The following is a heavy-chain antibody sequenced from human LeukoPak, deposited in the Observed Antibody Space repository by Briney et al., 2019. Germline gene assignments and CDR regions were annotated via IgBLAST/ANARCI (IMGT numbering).Heavy chain of an antibody. Sequence: GGSLRLSCAASGFTFSSYWMSWVRQAPGKGLEWVANIKQDGSEKYYVDSVKGRFTISRDNAKNSLYLQMNSLRAEDTAVYYCARESQYYYASGSSYYFDYWGQGTLVTVSS. V-gene: IGHV3-7*01. CDR1: GFTFSSYW. D-gene: IGHD3-10*01. CDR2: IKQDGSEK. J-gene: IGHJ4*02. CDR3: ARESQYYYASGSSYYFDY.